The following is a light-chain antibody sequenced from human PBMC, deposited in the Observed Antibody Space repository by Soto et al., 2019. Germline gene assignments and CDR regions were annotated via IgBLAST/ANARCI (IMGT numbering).Light chain of an antibody. CDR1: QSVSSSY. Sequence: ELVLTQSPGTLSLSPGERATLSCRASQSVSSSYLAWYQQKPGQAPRLLIYGASSRATGIPDRFSGSGSGTDVTLTISRLEPEDFAVYYCQQYGSSLTWTFGKGTTVEIK. V-gene: IGKV3-20*01. J-gene: IGKJ1*01. CDR2: GAS. CDR3: QQYGSSLTWT.